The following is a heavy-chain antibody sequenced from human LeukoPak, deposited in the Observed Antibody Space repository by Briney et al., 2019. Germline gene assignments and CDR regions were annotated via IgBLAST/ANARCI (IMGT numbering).Heavy chain of an antibody. D-gene: IGHD1-26*01. J-gene: IGHJ4*02. V-gene: IGHV1-2*02. Sequence: GASVKVSCKASGYTFTGYYMHWVRQAPGQGLEWMGWINPNSGGTNYAQKFQGRVTMTRDTSISTAYMELSRLRSDDTAVYYCARSQHSGSYPFDYWGQGTLVTVSS. CDR1: GYTFTGYY. CDR2: INPNSGGT. CDR3: ARSQHSGSYPFDY.